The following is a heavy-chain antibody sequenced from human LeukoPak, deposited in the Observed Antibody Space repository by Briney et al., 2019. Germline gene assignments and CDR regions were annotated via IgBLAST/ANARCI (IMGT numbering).Heavy chain of an antibody. Sequence: GGSLRLSCEASGFTFSSYGMHWVRQAPGKGLEWVAFIRYDGSNKYYADSGKGRFTISRDNSKNTLYLQMNSLRAEDTAVYYCARDYGGSSPFDYWGQGTLVTVSS. J-gene: IGHJ4*02. V-gene: IGHV3-30*02. CDR2: IRYDGSNK. D-gene: IGHD4-23*01. CDR3: ARDYGGSSPFDY. CDR1: GFTFSSYG.